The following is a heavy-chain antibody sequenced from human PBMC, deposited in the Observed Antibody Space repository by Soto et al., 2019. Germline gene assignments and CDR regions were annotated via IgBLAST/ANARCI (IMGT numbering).Heavy chain of an antibody. CDR2: IYYSGST. J-gene: IGHJ5*02. V-gene: IGHV4-39*01. Sequence: SETLSLTCTVSGGSISSSSYYWGWIRQPPGKGLEWIGSIYYSGSTYYNPSLKSRVTISVDTSKNQFSLKLSSVTAADTAVYYCARQKNIVVVPAATYNWFDPWGQGTLVTVSS. D-gene: IGHD2-2*01. CDR3: ARQKNIVVVPAATYNWFDP. CDR1: GGSISSSSYY.